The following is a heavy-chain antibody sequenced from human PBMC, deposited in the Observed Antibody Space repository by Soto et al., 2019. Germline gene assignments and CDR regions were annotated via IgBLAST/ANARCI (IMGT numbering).Heavy chain of an antibody. CDR1: GGTFSSYA. J-gene: IGHJ6*02. V-gene: IGHV1-69*12. CDR2: ITPSFGTA. Sequence: QVQLVQSGAGVKKPGSSVKVSCKASGGTFSSYAISWVRQAPGQGLEWMGGITPSFGTANYAQKFQGRVTITEDESTSTAYMELSSLRSEDTAVYYCARDSLYCISTSCTGSYGMDVWGQGTTVTVSS. CDR3: ARDSLYCISTSCTGSYGMDV. D-gene: IGHD2-2*01.